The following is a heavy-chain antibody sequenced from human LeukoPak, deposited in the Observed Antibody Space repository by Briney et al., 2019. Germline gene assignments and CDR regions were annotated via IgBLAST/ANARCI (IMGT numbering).Heavy chain of an antibody. CDR2: ISSSSSYI. J-gene: IGHJ4*02. Sequence: GGSLRLSCAASGFTFSSYSMNWVRQAPGKGLEWVSSISSSSSYIYYADSVKGRFTISRDNAKNSLYLQMNSLRAEDTAAYYCARDDLGATKFDYWGQGTLVTVSS. CDR1: GFTFSSYS. CDR3: ARDDLGATKFDY. V-gene: IGHV3-21*01. D-gene: IGHD1-26*01.